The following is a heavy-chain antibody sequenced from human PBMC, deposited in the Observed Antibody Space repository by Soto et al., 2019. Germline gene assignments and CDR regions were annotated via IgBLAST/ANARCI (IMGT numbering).Heavy chain of an antibody. CDR2: INHSGST. V-gene: IGHV4-34*01. D-gene: IGHD6-19*01. Sequence: PSETLSLTCAVYGGSFSGYYWSWIRQPPGKGLEWIGEINHSGSTNYNPSLKSRVTISVDTSKNQFSLKLSSVTAADTAVYYCARGSGRRAVAGTYYYGMDVWGQGTTVTVSS. J-gene: IGHJ6*02. CDR1: GGSFSGYY. CDR3: ARGSGRRAVAGTYYYGMDV.